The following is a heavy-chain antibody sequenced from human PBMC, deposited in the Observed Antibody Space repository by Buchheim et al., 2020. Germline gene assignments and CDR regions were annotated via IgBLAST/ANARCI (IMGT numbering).Heavy chain of an antibody. Sequence: QVQLVESGGGVVQPGRSLRLSCAASGFTFSSYGMHWVRQAPGKGLEWVAVISYDGSNKYYADSVKGRFTISRDNSKNTLYLQMNSLRAEDTAVYYCAKDHSLCFDYWGQGTL. CDR2: ISYDGSNK. CDR3: AKDHSLCFDY. CDR1: GFTFSSYG. V-gene: IGHV3-30*18. J-gene: IGHJ4*02.